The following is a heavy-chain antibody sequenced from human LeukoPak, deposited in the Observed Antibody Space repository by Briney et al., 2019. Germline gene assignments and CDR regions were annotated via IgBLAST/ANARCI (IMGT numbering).Heavy chain of an antibody. D-gene: IGHD2-2*01. V-gene: IGHV3-23*01. J-gene: IGHJ4*02. Sequence: PGGSLRLSCTASRFTFSTYAMSWVRQAPGKGLEWFSSISGSGDTTYYTGSVKGRFTISRDNSKNALYLQMSSLRAEDTAVYYCAKSQRNDQQVVQRIDYWGQGTLVTVSS. CDR3: AKSQRNDQQVVQRIDY. CDR1: RFTFSTYA. CDR2: ISGSGDTT.